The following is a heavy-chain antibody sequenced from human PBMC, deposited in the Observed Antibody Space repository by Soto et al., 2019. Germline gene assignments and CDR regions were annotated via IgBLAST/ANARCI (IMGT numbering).Heavy chain of an antibody. D-gene: IGHD3-22*01. CDR2: IIPIFGTA. CDR1: GGTFSSYA. CDR3: AREEGRYDSSGYWFEYFQH. V-gene: IGHV1-69*13. Sequence: SVKVSCKASGGTFSSYAISWVRQAPGQGLEWMGGIIPIFGTANYAQKFQGRVTITADESTSTAYMELSSLRSEDTAVYYCAREEGRYDSSGYWFEYFQHWGQGTLVTVSS. J-gene: IGHJ1*01.